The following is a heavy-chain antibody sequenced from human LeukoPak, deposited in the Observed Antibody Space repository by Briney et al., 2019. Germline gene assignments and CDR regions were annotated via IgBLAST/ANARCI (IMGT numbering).Heavy chain of an antibody. J-gene: IGHJ6*02. CDR2: ISYDGSNK. CDR1: GFTFSSYA. Sequence: GGSLRLSCAASGFTFSSYAMSWVRQAPGKGLEWVAVISYDGSNKYYADSVKGRFTISRDNSKNTLYLQMNSLRAEDTAVYYCARGDYGGFYGMDVWGQGTTVTVSS. V-gene: IGHV3-30-3*01. D-gene: IGHD4-23*01. CDR3: ARGDYGGFYGMDV.